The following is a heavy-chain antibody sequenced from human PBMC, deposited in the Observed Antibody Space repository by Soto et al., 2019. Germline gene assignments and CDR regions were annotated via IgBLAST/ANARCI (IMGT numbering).Heavy chain of an antibody. CDR2: IIPIFGTA. CDR3: VRVNDSSGYSFDY. J-gene: IGHJ4*02. V-gene: IGHV1-69*13. D-gene: IGHD3-22*01. CDR1: GGTFSSYA. Sequence: SVKVPCKASGGTFSSYAISWVRQAPGQGLEWMGGIIPIFGTANYAQKFQGRVTITADESTSTAYMELSSLRSEDTAVYYCVRVNDSSGYSFDYWGQGTLVTVSS.